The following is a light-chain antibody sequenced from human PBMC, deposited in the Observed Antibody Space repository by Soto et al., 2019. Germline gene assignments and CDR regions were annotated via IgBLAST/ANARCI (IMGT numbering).Light chain of an antibody. J-gene: IGKJ5*01. CDR1: QGIGNA. V-gene: IGKV1-17*01. CDR2: GAY. Sequence: IQMTQSPSSLSASVGDRVTISCRASQGIGNALGWYQQKPGEXPKVLIYGAYNRATGIPPRFSGTGSGTDFTLTISSLEPEDSAVYYCQQRHMWPVPFGQGTRLE. CDR3: QQRHMWPVP.